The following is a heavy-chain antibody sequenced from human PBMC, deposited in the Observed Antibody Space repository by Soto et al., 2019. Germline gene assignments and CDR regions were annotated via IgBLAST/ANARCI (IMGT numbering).Heavy chain of an antibody. J-gene: IGHJ4*02. V-gene: IGHV4-34*01. Sequence: SETLSLTCAVDGGSFSGYYWRWIRQPPGKGLEWIGEINHSGSTNYNPSLKSRVTISVDTSKNQFSLKLSSVTAADTAVYYCASGYCSGGSCYRRFDYWGEGTLVTVSS. D-gene: IGHD2-15*01. CDR2: INHSGST. CDR3: ASGYCSGGSCYRRFDY. CDR1: GGSFSGYY.